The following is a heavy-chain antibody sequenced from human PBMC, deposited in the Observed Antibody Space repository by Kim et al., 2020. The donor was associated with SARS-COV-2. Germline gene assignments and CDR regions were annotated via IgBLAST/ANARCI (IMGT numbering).Heavy chain of an antibody. Sequence: ADSVKGRFTISRDNAKNSLYLQMTSLRAEDTAVYYCARYYSSSSGKGLDIWGQGTMVIVSS. V-gene: IGHV3-48*03. CDR3: ARYYSSSSGKGLDI. D-gene: IGHD6-6*01. J-gene: IGHJ3*02.